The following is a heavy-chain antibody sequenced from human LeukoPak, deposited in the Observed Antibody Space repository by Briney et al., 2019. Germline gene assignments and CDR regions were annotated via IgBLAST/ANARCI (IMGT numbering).Heavy chain of an antibody. Sequence: GGSLRLSCAVSGFTFDDYAMHWVRQAPGKGLEWVSGISWNSGSIGYADSVKGRFTISRDNAKNSLYLQMNSLRAEDTALYYCAKDWGFDVFYYMDVWGKGTTVTVSS. CDR1: GFTFDDYA. CDR2: ISWNSGSI. D-gene: IGHD3-16*01. V-gene: IGHV3-9*01. CDR3: AKDWGFDVFYYMDV. J-gene: IGHJ6*03.